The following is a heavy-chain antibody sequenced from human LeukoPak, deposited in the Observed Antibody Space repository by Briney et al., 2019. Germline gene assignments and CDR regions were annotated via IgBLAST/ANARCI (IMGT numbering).Heavy chain of an antibody. CDR3: AKPNLPYCSGGSCYGFDY. D-gene: IGHD2-15*01. CDR1: GFTFNTYA. Sequence: GGSLRLSCAASGFTFNTYAMTWARQAPGKGLEWVSVISFSGGSTYYADSVKGRFTISRDNSKNTLYLQMNSLRADDTAVYYCAKPNLPYCSGGSCYGFDYWGQGTLVTVSS. CDR2: ISFSGGST. V-gene: IGHV3-23*01. J-gene: IGHJ4*02.